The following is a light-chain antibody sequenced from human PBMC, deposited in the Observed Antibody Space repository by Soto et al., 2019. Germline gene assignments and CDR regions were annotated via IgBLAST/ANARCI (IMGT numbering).Light chain of an antibody. CDR1: SNTIGGYNV. Sequence: QSALTLRASVSGSPGQSITISCTGTSNTIGGYNVVSWYQQHPGTAPKVIIYEGIKRPSGVSNRFSGSISGSTASLTISGLQAEDEADYYCCSYVRATPYVFGTGIQVTVL. CDR3: CSYVRATPYV. V-gene: IGLV2-23*01. CDR2: EGI. J-gene: IGLJ1*01.